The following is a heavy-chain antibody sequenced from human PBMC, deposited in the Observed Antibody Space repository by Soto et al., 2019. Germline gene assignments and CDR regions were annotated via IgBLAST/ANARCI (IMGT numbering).Heavy chain of an antibody. D-gene: IGHD4-17*01. J-gene: IGHJ6*03. CDR3: AREGTTVTTQRYYYYYYMDV. CDR1: GFTFSSYS. Sequence: PGGSLRLSCAASGFTFSSYSMNWVRQAPGKGLEWVSSISSSSSYIYYADSVKGRFTISRDNAKNSLYLQMNSLRAEDAAVYYFAREGTTVTTQRYYYYYYMDVWGKGTTVTVSS. V-gene: IGHV3-21*01. CDR2: ISSSSSYI.